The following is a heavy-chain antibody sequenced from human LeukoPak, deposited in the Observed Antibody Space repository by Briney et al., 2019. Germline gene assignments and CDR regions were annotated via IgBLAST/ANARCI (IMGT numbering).Heavy chain of an antibody. D-gene: IGHD4-17*01. CDR1: GFTFSSYW. Sequence: GGSLRLSCVASGFTFSSYWMHWVRQAPGKGLVWVSCINKDESSTTYADSVKGRFTISRDNAKNTLYLQMNSLRAEDTAVYYCARGKTPAVTTPFDSWGQGTLVTVSS. J-gene: IGHJ4*02. CDR3: ARGKTPAVTTPFDS. V-gene: IGHV3-74*01. CDR2: INKDESST.